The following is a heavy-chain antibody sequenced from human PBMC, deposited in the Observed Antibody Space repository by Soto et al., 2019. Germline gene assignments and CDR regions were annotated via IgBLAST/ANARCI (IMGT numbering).Heavy chain of an antibody. CDR3: AKDRMGASGWFDP. D-gene: IGHD1-26*01. Sequence: VGSLRLSGVASGFSFSSYTMNWARQAPGKGLEWVSGVSGNGGNTYYADSVKGRFSISRDNSKNTLYLQLNSLRAEDTAIYYCAKDRMGASGWFDPWGQGTPVTVSS. V-gene: IGHV3-23*01. J-gene: IGHJ5*02. CDR2: VSGNGGNT. CDR1: GFSFSSYT.